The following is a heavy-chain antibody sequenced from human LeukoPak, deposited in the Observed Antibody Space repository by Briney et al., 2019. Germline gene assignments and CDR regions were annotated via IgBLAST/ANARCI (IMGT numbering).Heavy chain of an antibody. J-gene: IGHJ3*02. CDR2: IYSSGRT. CDR3: ARSGGAVADDAFDI. Sequence: SETLSLTCKVSDGSISSYHWNWIRQPPGKGLEWIGNIYSSGRTNYNPSLKSRVTISVDTSKNQFSLKLSSVTAADTAVYYCARSGGAVADDAFDIWGQGTMVTVSS. CDR1: DGSISSYH. V-gene: IGHV4-59*01. D-gene: IGHD6-19*01.